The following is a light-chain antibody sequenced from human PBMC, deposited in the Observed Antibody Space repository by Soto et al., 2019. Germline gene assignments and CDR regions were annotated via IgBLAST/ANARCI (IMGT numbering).Light chain of an antibody. V-gene: IGKV4-1*01. Sequence: DIVMTQSPDSRAVSLGARTTINCRSSHSVLHRSKRKNYLAWYQQKAGQPPKLLISWASTRESGVPDRLSGSGSGTDFTLTISRLNAEDVATYYCQQYSSGPTFGKGTKV. CDR2: WAS. CDR3: QQYSSGPT. J-gene: IGKJ1*01. CDR1: HSVLHRSKRKNY.